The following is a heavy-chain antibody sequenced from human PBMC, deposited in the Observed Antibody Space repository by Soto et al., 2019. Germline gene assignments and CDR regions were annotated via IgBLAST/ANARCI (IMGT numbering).Heavy chain of an antibody. Sequence: QVQLEQWGAGLLKPSETLSLTCAVYGGSFSAYYWSWIRQPPGKGLEWIWEINHSGSTNHNPSLKDRVTISVDTSKNQFSLKLSSVTAADTAVYYCARTSRFEYWGQGTLVTVSS. CDR2: INHSGST. CDR1: GGSFSAYY. D-gene: IGHD6-6*01. J-gene: IGHJ4*02. CDR3: ARTSRFEY. V-gene: IGHV4-34*01.